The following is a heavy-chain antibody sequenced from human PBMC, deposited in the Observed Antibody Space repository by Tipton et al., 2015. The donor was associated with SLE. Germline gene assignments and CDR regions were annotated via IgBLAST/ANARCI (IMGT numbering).Heavy chain of an antibody. Sequence: QLVQSGAEVKKPGSSVKVSCKASGGTFSSYAISWVRQAPGQGLEWMGIINPSGGSTSYAQKFQGRVTMTRDTSTSTVYMELSSLRSEDTAVYYCARDLGAADYWGQGTLVTVSS. CDR1: GGTFSSYA. V-gene: IGHV1-46*01. CDR3: ARDLGAADY. J-gene: IGHJ4*02. CDR2: INPSGGST. D-gene: IGHD1-26*01.